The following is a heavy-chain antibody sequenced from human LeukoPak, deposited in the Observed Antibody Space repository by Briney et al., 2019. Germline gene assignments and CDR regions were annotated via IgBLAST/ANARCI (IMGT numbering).Heavy chain of an antibody. CDR3: AKTPDGIYYYYHGMDV. V-gene: IGHV3-21*04. CDR2: ISSSSSYI. Sequence: GGSLRLSCAASGFTFSSYSMNWVRQAPGKGLEWVSSISSSSSYIYYADSVKGRFTISRDNFKNTLYLQMNNLRADDTAVYYCAKTPDGIYYYYHGMDVWGQGTTVTVSS. J-gene: IGHJ6*02. D-gene: IGHD5-24*01. CDR1: GFTFSSYS.